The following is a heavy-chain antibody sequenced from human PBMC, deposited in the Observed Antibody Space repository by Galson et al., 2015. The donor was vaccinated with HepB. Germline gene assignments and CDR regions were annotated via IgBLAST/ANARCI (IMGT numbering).Heavy chain of an antibody. CDR2: IYYSGST. CDR3: ARDRDTAMGPFDY. J-gene: IGHJ4*02. CDR1: GGSISSYY. V-gene: IGHV4-59*01. Sequence: SETLSLTCTVSGGSISSYYWSWIRQPPGKGLEWIGYIYYSGSTNYNPSLKSRVTISVDTSKNQFSLKLSSVTAADTAVYYCARDRDTAMGPFDYWGQGTLVTVSS. D-gene: IGHD5-18*01.